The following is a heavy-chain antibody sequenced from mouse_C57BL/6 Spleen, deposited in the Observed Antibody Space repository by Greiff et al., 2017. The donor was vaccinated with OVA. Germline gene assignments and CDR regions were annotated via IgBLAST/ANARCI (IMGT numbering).Heavy chain of an antibody. V-gene: IGHV3-6*01. CDR2: ISYDGSN. CDR3: ARIGWVLRAMDY. CDR1: GYSITSGYY. D-gene: IGHD2-3*01. Sequence: ESGPGLVKPSQSLSLTCSVTGYSITSGYYWYWIRQFPGNKLEWMGYISYDGSNNYNPSLKNRISITRDTSKNQFFLKLNSVTTEDTATYYCARIGWVLRAMDYWGQGTSVTVSS. J-gene: IGHJ4*01.